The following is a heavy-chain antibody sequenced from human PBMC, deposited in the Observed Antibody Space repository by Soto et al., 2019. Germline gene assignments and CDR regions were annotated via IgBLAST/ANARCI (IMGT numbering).Heavy chain of an antibody. J-gene: IGHJ3*02. CDR2: IYYSGST. V-gene: IGHV4-59*01. CDR1: GGSISSYY. CDR3: ARGPYYDSSGFAFDI. D-gene: IGHD3-22*01. Sequence: SETLSLTCTVSGGSISSYYWSWIRQPPGEGLEWIGYIYYSGSTNYNPSLKSRVTISVDTSKNQFSLKLSSVTAADTAVYYCARGPYYDSSGFAFDIWGQGTMVTVSS.